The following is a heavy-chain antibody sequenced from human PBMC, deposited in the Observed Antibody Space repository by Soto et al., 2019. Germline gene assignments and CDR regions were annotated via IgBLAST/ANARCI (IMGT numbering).Heavy chain of an antibody. J-gene: IGHJ5*02. D-gene: IGHD3-3*01. CDR2: IHYTGSM. CDR3: ARHRRTELRCLEWSKEGWFDP. V-gene: IGHV4-30-4*01. Sequence: PSETLSLTCNVSGVSISIEHYHWTWIRQSPGKDLEWIGYIHYTGSMQYNPSLRSRLTMSVDTSKTQFSLKLSSVTAADTAVYYCARHRRTELRCLEWSKEGWFDPWGQGTLVTVSS. CDR1: GVSISIEHYH.